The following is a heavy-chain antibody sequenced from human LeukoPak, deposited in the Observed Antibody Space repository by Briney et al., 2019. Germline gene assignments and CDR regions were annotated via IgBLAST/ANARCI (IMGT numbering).Heavy chain of an antibody. CDR1: GGSVSSTNYF. D-gene: IGHD1-26*01. J-gene: IGHJ4*02. Sequence: PSETLSLTCTVSGGSVSSTNYFWGWIRQPPGKGLEWIGSMYYSGSTYHNPSLKSRVTISVDTSKNQFSLKLSSVTAADTAVYYCARDVGRWFAYWGQGALVTVSS. CDR3: ARDVGRWFAY. CDR2: MYYSGST. V-gene: IGHV4-39*07.